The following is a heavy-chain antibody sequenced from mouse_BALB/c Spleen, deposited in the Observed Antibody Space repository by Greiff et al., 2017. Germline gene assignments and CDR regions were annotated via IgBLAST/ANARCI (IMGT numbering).Heavy chain of an antibody. CDR3: ARDWDARFAY. V-gene: IGHV1-87*01. J-gene: IGHJ3*01. D-gene: IGHD4-1*01. CDR2: ISPGDGDT. Sequence: PGQVLEWIGAISPGDGDTRCTQKVKGKATLTADKSASTASMQLSSMASEDSAVYYCARDWDARFAYWGQGIVVTVAA.